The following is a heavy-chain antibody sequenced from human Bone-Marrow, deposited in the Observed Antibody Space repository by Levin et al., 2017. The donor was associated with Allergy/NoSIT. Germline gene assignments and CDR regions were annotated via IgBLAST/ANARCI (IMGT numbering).Heavy chain of an antibody. D-gene: IGHD6-13*01. Sequence: QRGESLKISCAASGFTFTNHVMSWVRQAPGKGLEWVSGISGDGFRTYYSNSVKGRFTISRDNSQNTVFLQMNSLRAADTALYYCAVSQIAYSSTDSVPEYYQYGMDVWVQGTTVTVSS. CDR2: ISGDGFRT. V-gene: IGHV3-23*01. CDR3: AVSQIAYSSTDSVPEYYQYGMDV. CDR1: GFTFTNHV. J-gene: IGHJ6*02.